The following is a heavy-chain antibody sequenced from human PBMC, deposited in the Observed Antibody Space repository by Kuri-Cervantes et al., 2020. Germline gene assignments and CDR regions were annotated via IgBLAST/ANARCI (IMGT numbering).Heavy chain of an antibody. D-gene: IGHD2-15*01. V-gene: IGHV3-23*01. CDR3: ARDLAAVVVAAPDAFDV. CDR2: IGGSGGST. CDR1: GFDLTYYC. J-gene: IGHJ3*01. Sequence: GESLKISCAVSGFDLTYYCMNWVRQVPGKGLEWVSGIGGSGGSTYYVDSVKGRFTISRDNSKNTLSLQMKSLRPEDTAVYYCARDLAAVVVAAPDAFDVWGQGTMVTVSS.